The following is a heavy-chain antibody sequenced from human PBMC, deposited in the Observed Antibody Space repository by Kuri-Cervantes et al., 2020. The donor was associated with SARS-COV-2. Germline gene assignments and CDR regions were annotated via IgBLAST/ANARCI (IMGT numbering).Heavy chain of an antibody. D-gene: IGHD2-2*01. V-gene: IGHV3-7*03. CDR1: GFTFSSYA. J-gene: IGHJ4*02. Sequence: GESLKISCAASGFTFSSYAMHWVRQAPGKGLEWVANIKQDGSEKYYVDSVKGRFTISRDNAKNSLYLQMNSLRAEDMALYYCARAYCSSTSCFKYFDYWGQGTLVTVSS. CDR3: ARAYCSSTSCFKYFDY. CDR2: IKQDGSEK.